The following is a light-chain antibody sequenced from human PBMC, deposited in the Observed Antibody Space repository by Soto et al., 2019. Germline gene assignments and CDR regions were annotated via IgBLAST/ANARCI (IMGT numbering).Light chain of an antibody. V-gene: IGKV1-39*01. J-gene: IGKJ1*01. CDR3: QQTRTVPPEWT. Sequence: DIQMTQSPSSLSASVGDRVTITCRASQSIASYLNWYQQKPGKAPRLLIFATSNLQSGVPSRFSGSGSGTHFTLSISSLQPEDSATYYCQQTRTVPPEWTFCQGTKVEI. CDR1: QSIASY. CDR2: ATS.